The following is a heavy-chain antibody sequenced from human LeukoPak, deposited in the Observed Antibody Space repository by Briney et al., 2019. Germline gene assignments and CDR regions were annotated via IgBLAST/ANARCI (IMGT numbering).Heavy chain of an antibody. V-gene: IGHV4-39*01. D-gene: IGHD3-3*01. CDR2: IYYSGST. J-gene: IGHJ3*02. CDR3: ARRYYDFWSGYRNFDAFDS. CDR1: GGSISSSSYY. Sequence: SETLSLTCTVSGGSISSSSYYWGWIRQPPGKGLEWIGSIYYSGSTYYNPSLKSRVTISVDTSKNQFSLKLSSVTAADTAVYYCARRYYDFWSGYRNFDAFDSWGQGTMVTVSS.